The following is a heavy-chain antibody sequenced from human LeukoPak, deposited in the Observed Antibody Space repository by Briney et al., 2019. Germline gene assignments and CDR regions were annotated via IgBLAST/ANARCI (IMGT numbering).Heavy chain of an antibody. CDR3: ASEANYDFWSGSYFDY. D-gene: IGHD3-3*01. J-gene: IGHJ4*02. CDR2: IIPILGIA. V-gene: IGHV1-69*04. Sequence: SVKVSCKASGGTFSSYAISWVRQAPGQGLEWMGRIIPILGIANYAQKFQGRVTITTDESTSTAYMELSSLRSEDTAVYYCASEANYDFWSGSYFDYWGQGTLVTVSS. CDR1: GGTFSSYA.